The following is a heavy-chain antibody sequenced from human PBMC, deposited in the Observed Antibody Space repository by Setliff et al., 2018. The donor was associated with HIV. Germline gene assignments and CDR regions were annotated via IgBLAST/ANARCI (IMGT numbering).Heavy chain of an antibody. CDR2: IYHRGST. J-gene: IGHJ4*02. CDR1: GASITTDTYY. D-gene: IGHD1-26*01. CDR3: ARAGMGALRSLFDY. V-gene: IGHV4-39*07. Sequence: SETLSLTCTVSGASITTDTYYWAWIRQPPGKGLEWIGSIYHRGSTHHNPSLKSRVTISVDTSKNQFSLKLNSVTAADTAIYYCARAGMGALRSLFDYWGQGTLVTVSS.